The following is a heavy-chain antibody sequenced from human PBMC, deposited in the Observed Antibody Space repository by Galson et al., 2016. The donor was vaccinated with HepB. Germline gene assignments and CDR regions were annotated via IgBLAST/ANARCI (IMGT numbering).Heavy chain of an antibody. CDR2: ISYDGSKK. CDR1: GFTFISYG. Sequence: SLRLSCAASGFTFISYGMHWVRQAPGKGLQWVALISYDGSKKYYADSVKGRFTISRDNSHNTLYLQMNSVRADVTAVYYCAKVELNSKQYYYYGMDVWGQGTTVTVSS. J-gene: IGHJ6*02. V-gene: IGHV3-30*18. D-gene: IGHD3-10*01. CDR3: AKVELNSKQYYYYGMDV.